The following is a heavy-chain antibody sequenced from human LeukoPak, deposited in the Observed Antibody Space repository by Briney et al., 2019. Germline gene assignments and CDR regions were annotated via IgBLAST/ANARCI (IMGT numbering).Heavy chain of an antibody. V-gene: IGHV3-7*04. CDR1: GFTFSSYW. CDR2: IKQDGTEK. D-gene: IGHD6-6*01. CDR3: ARDVRPDY. Sequence: GGSLRLSYAASGFTFSSYWMSWVRQAPGEGLEWVANIKQDGTEKYYMDSVKGRFSISRDNAKNSLYLQMNALRAEDTAVYYCARDVRPDYWGQGTLVTVST. J-gene: IGHJ4*02.